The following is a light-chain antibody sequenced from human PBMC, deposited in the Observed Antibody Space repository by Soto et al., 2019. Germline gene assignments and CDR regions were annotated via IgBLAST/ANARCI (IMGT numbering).Light chain of an antibody. CDR2: KAS. CDR1: QSISCW. V-gene: IGKV1-5*03. Sequence: DIEMTQSPSTRSACVGGRVTITCRASQSISCWLAWYQQTPGKAPHLLLYKASSLESGVPSRFSGSVFGTEFTLTISSVQAGDFATYYCKQYNDYCPQLGLGT. J-gene: IGKJ1*01. CDR3: KQYNDYCPQ.